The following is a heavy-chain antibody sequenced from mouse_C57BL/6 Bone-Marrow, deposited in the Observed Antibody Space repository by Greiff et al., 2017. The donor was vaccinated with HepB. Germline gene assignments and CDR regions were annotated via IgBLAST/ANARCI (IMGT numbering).Heavy chain of an antibody. CDR2: IHPSDSDT. V-gene: IGHV1-74*01. J-gene: IGHJ2*01. CDR3: AIWTLGHYGYGGVYYFDY. CDR1: GYTFTSYW. Sequence: VQLQQPGAELVKPGASVKVSCKASGYTFTSYWMHWVKQRPGQGLEWIGRIHPSDSDTNYNQKFKGKATLTVDKSSSTAYMQLSSLTSADSAVYYCAIWTLGHYGYGGVYYFDYWGQGTTLTVSS. D-gene: IGHD2-2*01.